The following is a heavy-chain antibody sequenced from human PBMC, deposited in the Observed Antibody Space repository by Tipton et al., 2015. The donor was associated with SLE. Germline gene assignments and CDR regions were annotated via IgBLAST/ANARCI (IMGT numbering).Heavy chain of an antibody. D-gene: IGHD2-21*01. CDR3: ARCGGGYGMDV. CDR2: INHSGGT. J-gene: IGHJ6*02. V-gene: IGHV4-34*01. Sequence: TLSLTCAVYGGSFSGYYWSWIRQPPGKGLEWIGEINHSGGTNYNPSLKSRVTISVDTSKNQFTLKLNSVTTADTAVYYCARCGGGYGMDVWGQGTTVTVSS. CDR1: GGSFSGYY.